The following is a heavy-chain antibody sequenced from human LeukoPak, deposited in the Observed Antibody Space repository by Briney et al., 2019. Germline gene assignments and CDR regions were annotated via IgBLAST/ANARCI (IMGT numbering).Heavy chain of an antibody. CDR3: ARDAGIVAAAFDY. CDR2: ISSRSSSI. Sequence: GRSLRLSCAASGFTFSSYSISWVRQAPGKGLEWVSSISSRSSSIDYAVSVKGRFTISRDNAENSLYLQLNTVRAEDTAVYYCARDAGIVAAAFDYWGQGTLVTVSS. CDR1: GFTFSSYS. D-gene: IGHD6-13*01. J-gene: IGHJ4*02. V-gene: IGHV3-21*01.